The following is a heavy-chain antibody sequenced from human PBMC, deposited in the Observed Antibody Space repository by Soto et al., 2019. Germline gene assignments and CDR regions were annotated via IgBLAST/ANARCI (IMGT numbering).Heavy chain of an antibody. D-gene: IGHD4-17*01. Sequence: SETLSLTCTVSGGSISSSSYYWGWIRQPPGKGLEWIGNIYYSGSTYYNPSLKSRVTISVDTSKNQFSLKLSSVTAADTAVYYCARAGTPTVVNYWGQGTLVTVSS. CDR1: GGSISSSSYY. V-gene: IGHV4-39*07. CDR2: IYYSGST. J-gene: IGHJ4*02. CDR3: ARAGTPTVVNY.